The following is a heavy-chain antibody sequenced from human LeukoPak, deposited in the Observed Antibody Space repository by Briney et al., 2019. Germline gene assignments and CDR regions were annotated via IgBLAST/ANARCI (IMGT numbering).Heavy chain of an antibody. V-gene: IGHV1-8*01. J-gene: IGHJ5*02. CDR3: ARDVRDIVVVPAAHHNWFDP. CDR2: MNPNSGNT. Sequence: ASVKVSCKASGYTFTSYDINWVRQATGQGLEWMGWMNPNSGNTGYAQKFQGRVTMARNTSISTAYMELSSLRSEDTAVYYCARDVRDIVVVPAAHHNWFDPWGQGTLVTVSS. D-gene: IGHD2-2*01. CDR1: GYTFTSYD.